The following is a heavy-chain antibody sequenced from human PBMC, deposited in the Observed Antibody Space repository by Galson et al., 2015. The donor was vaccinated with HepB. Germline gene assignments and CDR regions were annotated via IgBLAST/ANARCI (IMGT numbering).Heavy chain of an antibody. CDR3: ARPTQSPGSFLIDL. CDR1: GFTFGNYA. V-gene: IGHV3-33*08. J-gene: IGHJ4*02. D-gene: IGHD3-10*01. Sequence: SLRLSCAASGFTFGNYAMHWVRQPSGKGLQWVAIIWNDGSSEYYSDSAKGRFSISRENSKNTVYLQMNSLRVEDTAIYYCARPTQSPGSFLIDLWGQGTLVTVSS. CDR2: IWNDGSSE.